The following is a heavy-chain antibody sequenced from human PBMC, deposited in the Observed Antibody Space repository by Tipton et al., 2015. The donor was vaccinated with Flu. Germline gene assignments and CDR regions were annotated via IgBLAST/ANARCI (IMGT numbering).Heavy chain of an antibody. CDR3: ATYNWNDVDVPVSAFDI. D-gene: IGHD1-20*01. Sequence: TLSLTCIVSGGSISSYYWTWIRQPAGKGLEWIGLIYPSGSANYNPSLESRVSMSLDKSKNQFSLKVASVTAADTAVYYCATYNWNDVDVPVSAFDIWGQGRMVTVSS. J-gene: IGHJ3*02. CDR2: IYPSGSA. V-gene: IGHV4-4*07. CDR1: GGSISSYY.